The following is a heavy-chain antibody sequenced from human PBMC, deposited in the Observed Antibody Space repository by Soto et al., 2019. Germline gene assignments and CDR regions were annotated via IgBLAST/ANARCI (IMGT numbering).Heavy chain of an antibody. CDR1: GFTFSAYW. CDR3: AIITRGFSMDV. CDR2: IKHDGSEK. Sequence: GGSLRLSCAASGFTFSAYWMSWVRQTPGKGLEWVANIKHDGSEKYYVDSVKGRFTISRDNAKNSLFLEMNSLRAEDTAVFYCAIITRGFSMDVWGQGTTVTVSS. V-gene: IGHV3-7*01. D-gene: IGHD1-20*01. J-gene: IGHJ6*02.